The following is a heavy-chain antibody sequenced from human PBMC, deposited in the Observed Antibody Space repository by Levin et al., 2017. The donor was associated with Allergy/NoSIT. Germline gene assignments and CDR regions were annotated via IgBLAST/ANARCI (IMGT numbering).Heavy chain of an antibody. Sequence: ASVKVSCKASGYTFTSYAMHWVRQAPGQRLEWMGWINAGNGNTKYSQKFQGRVTITRDTSASTAYMELSSLRSEDTAVYYCARDLNVDIVATMWTHAFDYWGQGTLVTVSS. J-gene: IGHJ4*02. CDR1: GYTFTSYA. CDR3: ARDLNVDIVATMWTHAFDY. V-gene: IGHV1-3*01. D-gene: IGHD5-12*01. CDR2: INAGNGNT.